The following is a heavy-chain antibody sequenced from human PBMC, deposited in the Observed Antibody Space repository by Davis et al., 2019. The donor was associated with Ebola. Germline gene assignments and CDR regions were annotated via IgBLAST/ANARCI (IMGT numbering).Heavy chain of an antibody. Sequence: PGGSLRLSCAASGFTFSSSVMSWVRQAPGKGPEWVSGILDNSGSTYYADSVNGRFTISRDNSKNTLYLQMNSLRAEDTAVYYCAKSAAPFDYWGQGTLVTVSS. V-gene: IGHV3-23*01. CDR2: ILDNSGST. CDR1: GFTFSSSV. CDR3: AKSAAPFDY. D-gene: IGHD6-25*01. J-gene: IGHJ4*02.